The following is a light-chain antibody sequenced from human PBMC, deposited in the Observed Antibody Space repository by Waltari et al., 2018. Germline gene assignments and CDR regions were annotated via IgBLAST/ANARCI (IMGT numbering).Light chain of an antibody. J-gene: IGLJ3*02. Sequence: HSALTPPAPVSGPPGQSITTSCTGTSSDFSGANYLPWYQQHPGKAPKLMIYAVNNRPSGVSNRFSGSKSGNTAALTISGLQAEDEADYYCSSYTSTSVMFGGGTKLPVL. V-gene: IGLV2-14*03. CDR1: SSDFSGANY. CDR2: AVN. CDR3: SSYTSTSVM.